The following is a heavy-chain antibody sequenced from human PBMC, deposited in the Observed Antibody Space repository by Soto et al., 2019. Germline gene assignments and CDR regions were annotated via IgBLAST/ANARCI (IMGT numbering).Heavy chain of an antibody. Sequence: VASVKVSCKASGYTFTSYAMHWVRQAPGQRLEWMGWINAGNANTKYSQKFQGRVTITRDTSASTAYMELSSLRSEDTAVYYCARGPLRNWFDPWGQGTLVTVYS. CDR1: GYTFTSYA. J-gene: IGHJ5*02. CDR2: INAGNANT. V-gene: IGHV1-3*01. CDR3: ARGPLRNWFDP.